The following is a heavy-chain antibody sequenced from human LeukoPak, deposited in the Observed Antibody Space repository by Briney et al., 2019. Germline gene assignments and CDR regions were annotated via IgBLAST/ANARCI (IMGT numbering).Heavy chain of an antibody. CDR1: GYTFTGHY. Sequence: ASVKVSCKASGYTFTGHYIHWVRQAPGQGLEWMGWINPNRDSTNYVQKFQGRVTLTRDTSISTAYMELGRLNSDDTAVYYCARGRYCSSTSCHIHDYWGQGTLVTVSS. D-gene: IGHD2-2*02. J-gene: IGHJ4*02. CDR3: ARGRYCSSTSCHIHDY. CDR2: INPNRDST. V-gene: IGHV1-2*02.